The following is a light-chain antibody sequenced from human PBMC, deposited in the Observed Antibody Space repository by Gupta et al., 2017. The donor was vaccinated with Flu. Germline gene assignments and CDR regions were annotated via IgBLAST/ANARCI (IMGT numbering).Light chain of an antibody. J-gene: IGLJ3*02. CDR1: PLPEEY. CDR2: KDR. Sequence: HELTQPPSLSVSPGQTARITCSGEPLPEEYVYWYQQKPGQAPVLVIYKDRDRPPGIPDRFSGSNSGTTVTLTISGGQAEDEAEYYCQSADRSGTFWVFGGGTKLTVL. V-gene: IGLV3-25*02. CDR3: QSADRSGTFWV.